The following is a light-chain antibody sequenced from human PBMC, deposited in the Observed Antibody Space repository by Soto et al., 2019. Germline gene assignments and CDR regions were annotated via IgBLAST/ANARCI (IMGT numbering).Light chain of an antibody. CDR2: GAS. J-gene: IGKJ2*01. CDR1: QSVSSWY. Sequence: ESMLTQSPGTLSLSPGERATLSCKTSQSVSSWYLTWYQQKPGQAPRLLIYGASIRATGSPDRFSGSGSGTDFTLTIIILELEDSAVYYCQQFGGSPPAFTFGQGTKLEI. V-gene: IGKV3-20*01. CDR3: QQFGGSPPAFT.